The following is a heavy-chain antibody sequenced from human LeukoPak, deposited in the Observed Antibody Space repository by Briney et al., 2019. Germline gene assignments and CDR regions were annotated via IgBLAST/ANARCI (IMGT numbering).Heavy chain of an antibody. CDR1: GFTFSSYS. J-gene: IGHJ4*02. D-gene: IGHD4-17*01. CDR3: ASLWDSGDYRGFDC. Sequence: PGGSLRLSCAASGFTFSSYSMNWVRQAPGKGLEWVSYIGSSSSSIHYADSVKGRFTMSRDNAKNLLFLQMNSLRAEDTAVYYCASLWDSGDYRGFDCWGQGTLVTVSS. V-gene: IGHV3-48*01. CDR2: IGSSSSSI.